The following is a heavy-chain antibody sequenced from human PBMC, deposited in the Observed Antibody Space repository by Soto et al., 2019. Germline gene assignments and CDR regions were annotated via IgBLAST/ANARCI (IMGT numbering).Heavy chain of an antibody. CDR3: ARLGGYYQALDS. J-gene: IGHJ4*02. CDR2: IYYSGST. CDR1: GGSTSDNY. D-gene: IGHD3-3*01. V-gene: IGHV4-59*08. Sequence: PSETLSLTCSVSGGSTSDNYWSWIRQPPGKGLEWIGYIYYSGSTNYNPSLKSRVTISVDTSRNQFSLRLTSVTAADTAVYYCARLGGYYQALDSWGQG.